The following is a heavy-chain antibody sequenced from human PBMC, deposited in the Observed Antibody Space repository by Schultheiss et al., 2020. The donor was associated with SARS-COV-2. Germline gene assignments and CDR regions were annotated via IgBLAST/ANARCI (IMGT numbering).Heavy chain of an antibody. CDR2: ISGSGGNT. CDR1: GFTFSSYA. V-gene: IGHV3-23*01. J-gene: IGHJ4*02. CDR3: AKVSGGVVVPAGTDY. Sequence: GGSLRLSCAASGFTFSSYAMSWVRQALGKGLEWVSAISGSGGNTYYADSVKGRFTISRDNSKNTLYLQMNSLRAEDTAVYYCAKVSGGVVVPAGTDYWGQGTLVTVSS. D-gene: IGHD2-2*01.